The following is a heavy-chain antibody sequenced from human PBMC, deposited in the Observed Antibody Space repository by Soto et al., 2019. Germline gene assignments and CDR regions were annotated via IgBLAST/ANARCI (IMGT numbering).Heavy chain of an antibody. D-gene: IGHD4-17*01. J-gene: IGHJ1*01. CDR1: GDSISSSSYY. CDR2: IYYNGNT. Sequence: PSETLSLTCTVSGDSISSSSYYWGWIRQTPGKGLEWIGSIYYNGNTSYNPSLKSRVTVSVDTSKNQFSLNLSSVAATDTAVYFCARHRSGVDYAQHWGQGTLVTVSS. CDR3: ARHRSGVDYAQH. V-gene: IGHV4-39*01.